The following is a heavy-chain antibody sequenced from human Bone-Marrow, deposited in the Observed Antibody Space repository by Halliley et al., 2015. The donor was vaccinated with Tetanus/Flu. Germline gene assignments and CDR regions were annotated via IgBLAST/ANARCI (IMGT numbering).Heavy chain of an antibody. D-gene: IGHD3-22*01. J-gene: IGHJ4*03. CDR3: VKDMKSSGGRGNFDY. CDR1: GFTFSNYA. CDR2: ISGSGGET. V-gene: IGHV3-23*01. Sequence: SLRLSCLVSGFTFSNYAMSWVRQAPGKGLEWVSAISGSGGETFYTESVKGRFTISRVDSRNTLYLQMNSLRPEDTATYYCVKDMKSSGGRGNFDYWGQGTTVTVSS.